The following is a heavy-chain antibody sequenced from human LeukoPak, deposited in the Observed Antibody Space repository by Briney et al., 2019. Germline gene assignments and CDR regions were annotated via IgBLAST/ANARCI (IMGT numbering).Heavy chain of an antibody. CDR1: GFTFSKYD. D-gene: IGHD4-17*01. CDR2: ISDSGDQT. J-gene: IGHJ4*02. CDR3: AKEITLTTAYFDY. V-gene: IGHV3-23*01. Sequence: GGSLRLSCVASGFTFSKYDMSWVRQAPGKGLEWVSGISDSGDQTYYADSVRARFTISRDNSKNTLYLQVNSLKAEDTALYYCAKEITLTTAYFDYWGQGTLVTVSS.